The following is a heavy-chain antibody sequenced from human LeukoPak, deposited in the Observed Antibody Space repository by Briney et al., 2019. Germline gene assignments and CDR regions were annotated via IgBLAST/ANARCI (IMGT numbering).Heavy chain of an antibody. J-gene: IGHJ3*02. CDR1: GYTFTSYN. CDR3: AREKIHVFEI. Sequence: ASVKVSCKASGYTFTSYNMQWVRQARGQGLEWMGIINPSGGDTGYAQKFQGRVTMTRDTSTSTVYMELSSLRSEDTAVYYCAREKIHVFEIWGQGTMVTVSS. CDR2: INPSGGDT. V-gene: IGHV1-46*01.